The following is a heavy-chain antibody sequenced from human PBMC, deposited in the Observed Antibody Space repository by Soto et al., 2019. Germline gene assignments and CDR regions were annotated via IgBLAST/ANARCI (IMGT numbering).Heavy chain of an antibody. CDR3: ARARGYRGYDERYFDY. V-gene: IGHV1-8*01. CDR2: MNPNSGNT. J-gene: IGHJ4*01. CDR1: GYTFTSYD. Sequence: ASVKVSCKASGYTFTSYDINWVRQATGQGLEWMGWMNPNSGNTGYAQKFQGRVTMTRNTSISTAYMELSSLRSEDTAVYYCARARGYRGYDERYFDYSGHGTLVTVSS. D-gene: IGHD5-12*01.